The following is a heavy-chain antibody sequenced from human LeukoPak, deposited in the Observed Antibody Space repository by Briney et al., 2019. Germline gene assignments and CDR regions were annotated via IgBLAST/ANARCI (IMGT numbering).Heavy chain of an antibody. Sequence: SETLSLTCTVSGGFISSYYWSWIRQPPGKGLEWIGYIYYSGSTNYNPSLKSRVTISVDTSKNQFSLKLSSVTAADTAVYYCARFIEAARPQNWFDPWGQGTLVTVSS. V-gene: IGHV4-59*01. CDR3: ARFIEAARPQNWFDP. J-gene: IGHJ5*02. D-gene: IGHD6-6*01. CDR2: IYYSGST. CDR1: GGFISSYY.